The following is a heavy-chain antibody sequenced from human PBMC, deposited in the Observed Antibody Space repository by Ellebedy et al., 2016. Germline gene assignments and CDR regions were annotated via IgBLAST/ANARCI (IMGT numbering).Heavy chain of an antibody. D-gene: IGHD1-26*01. Sequence: GESLKISCAASGFTFIAYGMHWVRQAPGKGLEWVSVISYDGSNKYYADSVKGRFTISRDNTKNTLYLQMNSLTSEDTAVYYCARGWAWGQGTLVTVSS. CDR3: ARGWA. CDR1: GFTFIAYG. J-gene: IGHJ4*02. V-gene: IGHV3-30*03. CDR2: ISYDGSNK.